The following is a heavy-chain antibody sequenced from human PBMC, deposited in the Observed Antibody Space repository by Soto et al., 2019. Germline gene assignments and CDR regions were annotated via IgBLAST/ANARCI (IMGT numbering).Heavy chain of an antibody. Sequence: ASVKVSCKASGYTFTSYYMHWVRQAPGQGLEWMGRISAYNGNRNYAQTLQGRVTMTTDTSTSTACMELRSMRSDDTAVYYCARVVGALGHWFDPWGQGTLVTVSS. CDR1: GYTFTSYY. J-gene: IGHJ5*02. CDR2: ISAYNGNR. CDR3: ARVVGALGHWFDP. D-gene: IGHD1-26*01. V-gene: IGHV1-18*04.